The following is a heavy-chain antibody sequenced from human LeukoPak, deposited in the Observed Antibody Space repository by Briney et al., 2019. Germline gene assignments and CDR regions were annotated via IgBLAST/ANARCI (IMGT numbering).Heavy chain of an antibody. CDR1: GGSISSSSYY. D-gene: IGHD3-3*01. CDR2: IYYSGST. J-gene: IGHJ4*02. Sequence: SETLSLTCTVSGGSISSSSYYWGWIRQPPGKGLEWIGSIYYSGSTYYNPSPKRRVTISLHTSKNQFPLKRSPVTAAHTAVYYCAGGLYEFWSGSYYFDYWGQGTLVTVSS. V-gene: IGHV4-39*01. CDR3: AGGLYEFWSGSYYFDY.